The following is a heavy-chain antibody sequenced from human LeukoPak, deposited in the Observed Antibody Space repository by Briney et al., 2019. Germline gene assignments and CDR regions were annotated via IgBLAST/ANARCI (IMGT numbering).Heavy chain of an antibody. D-gene: IGHD2-2*01. V-gene: IGHV3-23*01. CDR1: GFTFSSYA. Sequence: GGSLRLSCAASGFTFSSYAMSWVRQAPGKGLEWVSAISGSGGSTYYADSVKGRFTISRDNSKNTLYLQMNSLRAEDTAVYYCARVRVIVPGSFDYFDYWGQGTLVTVSS. J-gene: IGHJ4*02. CDR2: ISGSGGST. CDR3: ARVRVIVPGSFDYFDY.